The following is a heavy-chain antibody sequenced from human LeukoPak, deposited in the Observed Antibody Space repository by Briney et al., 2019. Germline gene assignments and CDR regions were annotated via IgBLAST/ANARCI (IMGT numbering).Heavy chain of an antibody. CDR3: ARRDGYNSFDY. D-gene: IGHD5-24*01. J-gene: IGHJ4*02. CDR2: ISAYNGNT. Sequence: ASVKVSCKASGGTFSSYAISWVRQAPGQGLEWMGWISAYNGNTNYAQKLQGRVTMTTDTSTSTAYMELRSLRSDDTAVYYCARRDGYNSFDYWGQGTLVTVSS. V-gene: IGHV1-18*01. CDR1: GGTFSSYA.